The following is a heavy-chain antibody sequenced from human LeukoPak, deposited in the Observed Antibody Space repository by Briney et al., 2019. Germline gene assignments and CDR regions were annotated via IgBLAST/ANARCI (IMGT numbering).Heavy chain of an antibody. CDR1: GYTFTSYG. Sequence: ASVKVSCKASGYTFTSYGISWVRQAPGQGLEWMGGISAYNGNTNYAQKLQGRVTMTTDTSTSTGYMELRSLRSDDTAVYYCARVIAIKVGFDYWGQGTLVTVSS. CDR3: ARVIAIKVGFDY. D-gene: IGHD2-21*01. CDR2: ISAYNGNT. J-gene: IGHJ4*02. V-gene: IGHV1-18*01.